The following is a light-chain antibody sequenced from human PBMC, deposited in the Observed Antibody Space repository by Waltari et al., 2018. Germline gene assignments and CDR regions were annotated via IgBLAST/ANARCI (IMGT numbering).Light chain of an antibody. Sequence: EIVLTQSPDTLSLSPGERAPLSCRSSQSIGRYLVWYQQKPGQAPRLLIYGASTRASGIPDRFSGSGSGTDFSLTISRLEPEDFAVYHCQKHDRLPATFGQGTKVEIK. CDR3: QKHDRLPAT. CDR2: GAS. CDR1: QSIGRY. V-gene: IGKV3-20*01. J-gene: IGKJ1*01.